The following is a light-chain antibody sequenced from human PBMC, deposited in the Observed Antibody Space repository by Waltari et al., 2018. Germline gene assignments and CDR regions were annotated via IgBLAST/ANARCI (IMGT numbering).Light chain of an antibody. CDR1: SIETKI. CDR3: QVWVTSIAF. Sequence: SYELTQPVSVSVSLGQPHMITCSCNSIETKIVHWFQQKPGQAPVLVIHRNSNRPSGIPERFSASNSGNTATLTITRAQADDEADFYCQVWVTSIAFFGGGTKLTVL. V-gene: IGLV3-9*01. CDR2: RNS. J-gene: IGLJ2*01.